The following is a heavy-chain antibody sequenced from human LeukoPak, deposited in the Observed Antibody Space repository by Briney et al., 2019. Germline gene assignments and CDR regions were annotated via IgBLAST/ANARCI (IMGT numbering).Heavy chain of an antibody. Sequence: PGRSLTPSCAPSWFTVSSNYMNWGRQAAGKLLWWVSGVDRGGSRLYADSVEDRLDIYTDNCNNTLYLQMKSLRGEDTAMYYCAREYYDNSGGEDAFDIWGPGTMVTVSS. CDR2: VDRGGSR. CDR1: WFTVSSNY. D-gene: IGHD3-22*01. J-gene: IGHJ3*02. CDR3: AREYYDNSGGEDAFDI. V-gene: IGHV3-53*01.